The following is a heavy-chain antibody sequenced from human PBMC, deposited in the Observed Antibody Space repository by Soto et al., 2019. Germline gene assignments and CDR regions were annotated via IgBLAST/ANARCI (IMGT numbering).Heavy chain of an antibody. CDR2: IYWDGDE. CDR1: GFSVSTSGEG. V-gene: IGHV2-5*02. D-gene: IGHD2-15*01. J-gene: IGHJ6*02. Sequence: QITLKESGPTLVKPTQTLTLTCTFSGFSVSTSGEGVAWIRQPPGMALEWLALIYWDGDERYSPFLQSRVTITKDTSKNQVVLTMTNMDPVDTATYYCPHKGGRGAAMDVWGQGTTVTVSS. CDR3: PHKGGRGAAMDV.